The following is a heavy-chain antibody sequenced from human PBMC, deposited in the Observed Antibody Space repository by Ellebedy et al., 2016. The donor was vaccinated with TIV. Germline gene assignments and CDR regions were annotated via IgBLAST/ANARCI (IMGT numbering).Heavy chain of an antibody. V-gene: IGHV1-69*04. J-gene: IGHJ4*02. CDR2: IIPILGMT. Sequence: ASVKVSCKASGGTFSSFAISWVRQAPGQGLEWMGRIIPILGMTNYAQKFQGRVSISSDTFTSTAYMQLSSLRSDDTAVYYCARAEADYDSGGYGGGDSWGQGTLVTVSS. CDR3: ARAEADYDSGGYGGGDS. CDR1: GGTFSSFA. D-gene: IGHD3-22*01.